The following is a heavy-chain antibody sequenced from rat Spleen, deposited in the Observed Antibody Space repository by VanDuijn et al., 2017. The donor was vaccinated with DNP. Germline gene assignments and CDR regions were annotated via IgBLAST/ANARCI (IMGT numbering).Heavy chain of an antibody. J-gene: IGHJ2*01. V-gene: IGHV2-16*01. CDR2: IWSGGST. CDR3: ARTRVTMMVIIPFDY. Sequence: QVQLKESGPGLVQPSQTLSLTCTVSGFSLTSYGVRWVRQPPGKGLEWIGTIWSGGSTDYNSGLESRLSISRDTSKSQVLLKMNSLQTEDTAMYFCARTRVTMMVIIPFDYWGQGVMVTVSS. D-gene: IGHD1-12*03. CDR1: GFSLTSYG.